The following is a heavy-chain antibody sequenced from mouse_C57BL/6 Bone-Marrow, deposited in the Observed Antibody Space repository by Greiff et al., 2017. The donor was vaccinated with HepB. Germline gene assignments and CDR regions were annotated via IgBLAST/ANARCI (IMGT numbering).Heavy chain of an antibody. J-gene: IGHJ1*03. Sequence: QVQLQQPGAELVKPGASVKLSCTASGYTFTSYWMHWVKQRPGQGLEWIGMIHPNSGSTNYNEKFKSKATLTVDKSSSTAYMQLSSLTSEDSAVYYCASLITTVVYWYFDVWGTGTTVTVSS. CDR1: GYTFTSYW. CDR3: ASLITTVVYWYFDV. CDR2: IHPNSGST. D-gene: IGHD1-1*01. V-gene: IGHV1-64*01.